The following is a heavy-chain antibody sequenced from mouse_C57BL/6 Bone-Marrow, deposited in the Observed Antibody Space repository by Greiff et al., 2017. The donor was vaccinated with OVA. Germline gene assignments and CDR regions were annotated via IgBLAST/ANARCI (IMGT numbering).Heavy chain of an antibody. V-gene: IGHV1-50*01. Sequence: QVQLQQPGAELVKPGASVKLSCKASGYTFTSYWMQGVKQRPGQGLEWIGEIDPSDSYTNYNQKFKGKGTLTVDTSSSTAYMQLSSLTSEDSAVDYCARCSNGFAYWGQGTLVTVSA. CDR3: ARCSNGFAY. J-gene: IGHJ3*01. CDR2: IDPSDSYT. CDR1: GYTFTSYW. D-gene: IGHD2-5*01.